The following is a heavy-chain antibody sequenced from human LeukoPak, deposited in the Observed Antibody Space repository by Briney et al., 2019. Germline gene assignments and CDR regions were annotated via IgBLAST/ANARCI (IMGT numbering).Heavy chain of an antibody. CDR1: GYYFTNSW. V-gene: IGHV5-51*01. D-gene: IGHD4-17*01. CDR2: IYPGDSDT. Sequence: GESLKISCKASGYYFTNSWIGWVRQMPGKGLEWLGIIYPGDSDTRYSPSFEGQVTISADKSISTAYLQWSSLKASDTAMYYCGRPYYGDPSHWYFDLWGRGTLVTVSS. J-gene: IGHJ2*01. CDR3: GRPYYGDPSHWYFDL.